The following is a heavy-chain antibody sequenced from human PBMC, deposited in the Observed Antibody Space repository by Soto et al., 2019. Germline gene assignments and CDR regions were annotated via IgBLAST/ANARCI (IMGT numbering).Heavy chain of an antibody. CDR2: IYYSGST. D-gene: IGHD4-4*01. J-gene: IGHJ6*02. Sequence: SETLSLTCTVSGGSISSYYWSWIRQPPGKGLEWIGYIYYSGSTNYNPSLKSRVTISVDTSKNQFSLKLSSVTAADTAVYYCARDRGYSNYGASYYYFGMDVWGQGTTVTAP. CDR1: GGSISSYY. V-gene: IGHV4-59*01. CDR3: ARDRGYSNYGASYYYFGMDV.